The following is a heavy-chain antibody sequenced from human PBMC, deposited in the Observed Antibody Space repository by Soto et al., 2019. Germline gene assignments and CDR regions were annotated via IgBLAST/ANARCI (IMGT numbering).Heavy chain of an antibody. J-gene: IGHJ6*02. Sequence: GESLKISCKGSGYSFTSYWISWVRQMPGKGLEWMGRIDPSDSYTNYSPSFQGHVTISADKSISTAYLQWGSLKASDTAMYYCARGRAKLRYFPAYGMDVWGQGTTVTVSS. V-gene: IGHV5-10-1*01. D-gene: IGHD3-9*01. CDR3: ARGRAKLRYFPAYGMDV. CDR1: GYSFTSYW. CDR2: IDPSDSYT.